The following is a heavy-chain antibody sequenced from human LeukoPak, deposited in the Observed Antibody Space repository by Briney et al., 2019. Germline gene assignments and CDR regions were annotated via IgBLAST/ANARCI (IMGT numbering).Heavy chain of an antibody. Sequence: ASVKVSCKASGGTFSSYAISWVRQAPGQGLEWMGRIIPIFGTANYAQKFQGRVTITTDESTSTAYMELSSLRSEDTAVYYCALSSPYSSGWYPYFQHWGQGTPVTVSS. CDR3: ALSSPYSSGWYPYFQH. J-gene: IGHJ1*01. V-gene: IGHV1-69*05. CDR1: GGTFSSYA. D-gene: IGHD6-19*01. CDR2: IIPIFGTA.